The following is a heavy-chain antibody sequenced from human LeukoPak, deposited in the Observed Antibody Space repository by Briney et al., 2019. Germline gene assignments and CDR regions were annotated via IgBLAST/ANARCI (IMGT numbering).Heavy chain of an antibody. J-gene: IGHJ4*02. V-gene: IGHV1-18*04. Sequence: ASVKVSCKASGYTFTSYYMHWVRQAPGQGLEWVGWISAYNGNTDYAQKFQCRVTMTTDTSTSTAHMELRSLRCDDTAVYYCARQGYSGHSQGAADYWGQGNLVPVSS. D-gene: IGHD4-23*01. CDR3: ARQGYSGHSQGAADY. CDR1: GYTFTSYY. CDR2: ISAYNGNT.